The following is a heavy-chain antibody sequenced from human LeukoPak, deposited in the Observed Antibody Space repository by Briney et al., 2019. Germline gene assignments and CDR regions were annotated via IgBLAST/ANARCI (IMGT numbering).Heavy chain of an antibody. D-gene: IGHD3-22*01. V-gene: IGHV3-7*03. CDR2: INLDGSEI. J-gene: IGHJ4*02. CDR1: GFVFGHSW. Sequence: GSLRLSCEASGFVFGHSWMSWVRQAPGKGLEWVANINLDGSEINYLDSLTGRLAISRDNAKDSLYLQMNGLRAEDTAVYFCVRDRGYSTFDYWGQGTLVTVSS. CDR3: VRDRGYSTFDY.